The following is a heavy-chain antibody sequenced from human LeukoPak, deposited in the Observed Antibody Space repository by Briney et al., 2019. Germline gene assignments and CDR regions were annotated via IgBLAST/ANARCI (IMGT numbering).Heavy chain of an antibody. CDR2: ISWNSGSI. CDR3: AKGPSSSWSFDY. V-gene: IGHV3-9*01. Sequence: GGSLRLSCAASGFTFDDYAMHWVRQAPRKGLEWVSGISWNSGSIGYADSVKGRFTISRDNAKNSLYLQMNSLRAEDTALYYCAKGPSSSWSFDYWGQGTLVTVSS. J-gene: IGHJ4*02. CDR1: GFTFDDYA. D-gene: IGHD6-13*01.